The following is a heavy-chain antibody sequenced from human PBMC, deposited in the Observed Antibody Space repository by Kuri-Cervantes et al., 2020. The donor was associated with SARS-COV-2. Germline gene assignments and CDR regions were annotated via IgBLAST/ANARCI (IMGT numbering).Heavy chain of an antibody. CDR2: IYYNGFT. V-gene: IGHV4-31*03. CDR1: GGSIRSGAYY. CDR3: ATDKPSYGGNGYLQL. D-gene: IGHD4-23*01. J-gene: IGHJ1*01. Sequence: LRLSCSVSGGSIRSGAYYCRWIRHRPGKGLEWIGNIYYNGFTYYNPSLKSRVTISVDTSKNQFSLKLSSMAAADTAVYYCATDKPSYGGNGYLQLWGQGTLVTVSS.